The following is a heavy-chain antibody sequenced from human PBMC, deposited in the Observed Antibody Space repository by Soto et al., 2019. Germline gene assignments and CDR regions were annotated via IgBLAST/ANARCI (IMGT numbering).Heavy chain of an antibody. CDR2: IDPSDSYT. Sequence: GESLKISCKGSGYSFTSYWISWVRQMPGKGLEWMGRIDPSDSYTNYSPSFQGHVTISADKSISTAYLQWSSLKASDTAMYYCARQLTVTTVLYYYGMDVWGQGTTVTVSS. D-gene: IGHD4-4*01. V-gene: IGHV5-10-1*01. CDR3: ARQLTVTTVLYYYGMDV. CDR1: GYSFTSYW. J-gene: IGHJ6*02.